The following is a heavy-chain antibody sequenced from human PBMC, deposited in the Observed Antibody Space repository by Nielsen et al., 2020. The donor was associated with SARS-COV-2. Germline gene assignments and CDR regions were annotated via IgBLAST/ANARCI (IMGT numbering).Heavy chain of an antibody. D-gene: IGHD6-6*01. CDR2: IDWDDDK. J-gene: IGHJ4*02. CDR3: ARIMEGSSAAPDY. CDR1: GFSLSNARMG. V-gene: IGHV2-70*01. Sequence: SGPTLVKPTETLTLTCTVSGFSLSNARMGVSWIRQPPGKALEWLALIDWDDDKYYSTSLKTRLTISKDTSKNQVVLTMTNMDPVDTATYYCARIMEGSSAAPDYWGQGTLVTVSS.